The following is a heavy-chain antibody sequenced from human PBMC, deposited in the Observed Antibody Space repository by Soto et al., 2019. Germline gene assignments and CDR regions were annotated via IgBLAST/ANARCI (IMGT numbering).Heavy chain of an antibody. CDR1: GFTFSSCA. V-gene: IGHV3-23*01. CDR2: ISDSGGST. Sequence: GSLRLSCAASGFTFSSCAMSWVRQAPGMGLQWVSAISDSGGSTYYADSVRGRFTISRDNSKNTLYLQLNSLGAEDTAVYYCAKDRPAAGSQWLVPIWGRGTLVTVSS. CDR3: AKDRPAAGSQWLVPI. D-gene: IGHD6-19*01. J-gene: IGHJ4*02.